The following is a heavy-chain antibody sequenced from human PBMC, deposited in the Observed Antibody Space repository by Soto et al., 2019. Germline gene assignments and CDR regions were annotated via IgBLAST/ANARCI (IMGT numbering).Heavy chain of an antibody. CDR1: GYTFTRYG. CDR2: ISAYNGNI. D-gene: IGHD6-19*01. V-gene: IGHV1-18*01. J-gene: IGHJ3*02. CDR3: ARVLEQWLVDAFDI. Sequence: GATMKVSCKASGYTFTRYGISWVRQAPGQGLEWMGWISAYNGNINYAQKLQGRVTITTDTSTSTAYMELRSLRSDVTAVYFCARVLEQWLVDAFDIWGQGTMVTVSS.